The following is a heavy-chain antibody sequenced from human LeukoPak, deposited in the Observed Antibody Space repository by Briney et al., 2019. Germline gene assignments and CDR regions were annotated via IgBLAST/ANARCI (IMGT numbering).Heavy chain of an antibody. CDR3: ARGRRWDSVWFDP. V-gene: IGHV5-51*01. CDR2: IYPGDSDT. D-gene: IGHD1-26*01. CDR1: GYSFTSYW. J-gene: IGHJ5*02. Sequence: GESLKISCQGSGYSFTSYWIGWVRQMTGKGLEWMGIIYPGDSDTRYSPSFQGQVTISADKSISTAYLQWSSLKASDTAMYYCARGRRWDSVWFDPWGQGTLVTVSS.